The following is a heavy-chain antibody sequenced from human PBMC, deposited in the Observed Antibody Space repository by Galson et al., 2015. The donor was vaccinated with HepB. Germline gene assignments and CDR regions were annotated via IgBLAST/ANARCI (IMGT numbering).Heavy chain of an antibody. CDR3: ARGSGYYYDSSGYVDY. CDR1: GFTVSSNY. Sequence: SLRLSCAASGFTVSSNYMSWVRQAPGKGLEWVSVIYSGGSTYYADSVKGRFTISRHNSKNTLYLQMNSLRAEDTAVYYCARGSGYYYDSSGYVDYWGQGTLVTVSS. CDR2: IYSGGST. J-gene: IGHJ4*02. V-gene: IGHV3-53*04. D-gene: IGHD3-22*01.